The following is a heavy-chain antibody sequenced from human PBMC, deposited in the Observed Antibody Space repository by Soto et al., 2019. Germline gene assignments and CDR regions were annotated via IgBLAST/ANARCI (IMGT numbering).Heavy chain of an antibody. CDR1: GYTFISYA. J-gene: IGHJ5*01. CDR2: INTDTRKT. CDR3: ARQVDLRLTPLMDS. V-gene: IGHV1-3*04. D-gene: IGHD3-16*01. Sequence: VASVKVSCKAAGYTFISYALHWVRQAPGQSLEWMGWINTDTRKTEYSQKFQGRVTITRDTYASTAYMELSSLRSEDTAVYYCARQVDLRLTPLMDSWGQGLLLTV.